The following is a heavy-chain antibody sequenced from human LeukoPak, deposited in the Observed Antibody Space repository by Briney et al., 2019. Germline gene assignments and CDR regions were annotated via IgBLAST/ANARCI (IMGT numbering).Heavy chain of an antibody. D-gene: IGHD1-26*01. J-gene: IGHJ4*02. CDR1: GFTFSSYG. Sequence: GRSLRLPCAASGFTFSSYGMHWVRQAPGKGLEWVAVIWYDGSNKYYADSVKGRFAISRDNSKNTLYLQMNSLRAEDTAVYYCARVSGSYEYYFDYWGQGTLVTVSS. V-gene: IGHV3-33*01. CDR2: IWYDGSNK. CDR3: ARVSGSYEYYFDY.